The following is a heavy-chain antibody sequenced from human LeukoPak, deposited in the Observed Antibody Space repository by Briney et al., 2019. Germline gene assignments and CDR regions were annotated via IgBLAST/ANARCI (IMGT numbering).Heavy chain of an antibody. V-gene: IGHV3-23*01. CDR1: GFTFSSYS. J-gene: IGHJ3*02. CDR3: ARGYSGYDAFDI. D-gene: IGHD5-12*01. Sequence: PGGSLRLSCAASGFTFSSYSMSWVRQAPGKGLEWVSAISGSGGSTYYADSVKGRFTISRDNSKNTLYLQINSLRAEDTAVYYCARGYSGYDAFDIWGQGTMVTVSS. CDR2: ISGSGGST.